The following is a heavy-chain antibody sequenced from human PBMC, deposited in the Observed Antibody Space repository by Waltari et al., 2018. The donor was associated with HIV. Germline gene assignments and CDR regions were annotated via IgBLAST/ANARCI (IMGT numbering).Heavy chain of an antibody. CDR1: GGSISSTSYY. CDR2: IYYSGST. D-gene: IGHD3-22*01. Sequence: QLQLQESGPGLVKPSETLSLTCTVSGGSISSTSYYWGWIRQPPGKGLEWIGTIYYSGSTYYNPSLKSRVTISGDTSKNQFSLKLSSVTAADTAVYYCARLRGRGGITMTVPRFDPWGQGTLVTVSS. J-gene: IGHJ5*02. CDR3: ARLRGRGGITMTVPRFDP. V-gene: IGHV4-39*01.